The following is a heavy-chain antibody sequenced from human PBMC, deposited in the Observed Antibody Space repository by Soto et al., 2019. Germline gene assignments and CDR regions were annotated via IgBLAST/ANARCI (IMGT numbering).Heavy chain of an antibody. CDR1: GDSVSSNSAA. J-gene: IGHJ4*02. V-gene: IGHV6-1*01. Sequence: SQTLSLTCALSGDSVSSNSAAWNWIRQSPSRGLEWLGRTYYRSKWYNDYAVSVKSQITINPYTSKNQFSLQLNSVTPEDTAVYYCASESAWAYYPAIDFWGQGTLVTVSS. CDR3: ASESAWAYYPAIDF. CDR2: TYYRSKWYN. D-gene: IGHD3-22*01.